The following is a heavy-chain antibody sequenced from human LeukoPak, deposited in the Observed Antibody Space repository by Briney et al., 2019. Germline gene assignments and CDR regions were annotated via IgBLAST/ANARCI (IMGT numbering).Heavy chain of an antibody. CDR1: GGSISSYY. V-gene: IGHV4-59*01. J-gene: IGHJ4*02. Sequence: SETLSLTCTVSGGSISSYYWTWIRQPPGKGLEWIGYIYYSGSTNYNPSLKSRVTISVDTSKNQFSLKLSSVTAADTAVYCCARAGYYDSSGSVDYWGQGTLVTVSS. CDR3: ARAGYYDSSGSVDY. CDR2: IYYSGST. D-gene: IGHD3-22*01.